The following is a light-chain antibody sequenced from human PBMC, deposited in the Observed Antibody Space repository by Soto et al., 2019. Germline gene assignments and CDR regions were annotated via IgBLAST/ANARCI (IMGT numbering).Light chain of an antibody. CDR2: WAS. Sequence: DIVMTQSPDSLAVSLGERATINGKSSPSVLYSSNNKNYLAWYQQKPGQPPKLLIYWASTRESGVPDRFSGSGSGTDFTLTISSLQAEDVAVYYCQQYYSTPTFGGGTKVDI. J-gene: IGKJ4*01. CDR3: QQYYSTPT. V-gene: IGKV4-1*01. CDR1: PSVLYSSNNKNY.